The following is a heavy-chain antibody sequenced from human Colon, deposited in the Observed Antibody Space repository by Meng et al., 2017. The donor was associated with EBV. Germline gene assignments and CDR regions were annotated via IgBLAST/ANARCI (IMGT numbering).Heavy chain of an antibody. J-gene: IGHJ4*02. Sequence: APVQGSGPRLVKPSQTLSLTCPVSGGSINSGDYYWSWIRQPPGKGLEWIGYIYYTGSTYYNPSLKSRVTISMDTSKNQFSLRLSSVTAADTAVYYCARNYYFDYWGQGTLVTVSS. CDR3: ARNYYFDY. CDR2: IYYTGST. CDR1: GGSINSGDYY. V-gene: IGHV4-30-4*01.